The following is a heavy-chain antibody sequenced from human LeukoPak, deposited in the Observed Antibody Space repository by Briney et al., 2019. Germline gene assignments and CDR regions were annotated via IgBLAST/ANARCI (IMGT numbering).Heavy chain of an antibody. J-gene: IGHJ4*02. CDR1: GFTFSTYG. Sequence: GGSLRLSCAASGFTFSTYGMHWVRQAPGKGLEWVAVISYDGSIKYYADSVKGRFTISRDNSKNTLYLQMNSLRAEDTSVYYCTRDELWFEELFYFDYWGQGALVTVSS. V-gene: IGHV3-30*03. D-gene: IGHD3-10*01. CDR3: TRDELWFEELFYFDY. CDR2: ISYDGSIK.